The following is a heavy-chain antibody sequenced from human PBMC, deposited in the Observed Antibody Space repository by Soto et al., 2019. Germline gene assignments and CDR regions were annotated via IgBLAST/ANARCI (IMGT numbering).Heavy chain of an antibody. V-gene: IGHV3-23*01. D-gene: IGHD3-22*01. J-gene: IGHJ6*02. CDR2: IGSSGST. CDR3: AKETYDSSGYAYYYYGMDV. Sequence: GGSLRLSCVASGFTFDTYALNWVRQAPGKGLEWVSAIGSSGSTYYADSVKGRSTISRDTPKKTLYLQMNSLRVEDTAKYYCAKETYDSSGYAYYYYGMDVWGQGTTVTVSS. CDR1: GFTFDTYA.